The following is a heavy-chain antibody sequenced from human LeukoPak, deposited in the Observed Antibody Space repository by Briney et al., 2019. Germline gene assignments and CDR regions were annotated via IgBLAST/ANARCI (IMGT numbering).Heavy chain of an antibody. CDR3: ANFHPYDSSGYSLNAFDI. D-gene: IGHD3-22*01. CDR1: GFTFSSFT. J-gene: IGHJ3*02. V-gene: IGHV3-21*01. Sequence: TGGSLRLSCAASGFTFSSFTMNWIRQAPGKGLEWVSSISSSSTYIYYADSVKGRFTISRDNAKNSLYLQMNSLRVEDTALYYCANFHPYDSSGYSLNAFDIWGQGTMVTVSS. CDR2: ISSSSTYI.